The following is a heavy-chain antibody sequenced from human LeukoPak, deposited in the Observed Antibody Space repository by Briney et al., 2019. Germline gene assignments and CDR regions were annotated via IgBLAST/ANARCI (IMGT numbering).Heavy chain of an antibody. CDR3: ARHDSAPQGTVTTFLFDY. D-gene: IGHD4-17*01. Sequence: PSQTLSLTCTVSVGSISSSSYYWGWIRQPPGKGLEWIVSIYDSGSTYYNPSLKSRVAISIDTSKNQFSPKLSSVTAADTAVYYCARHDSAPQGTVTTFLFDYWGQGTLVTVSS. CDR1: VGSISSSSYY. V-gene: IGHV4-39*01. CDR2: IYDSGST. J-gene: IGHJ4*02.